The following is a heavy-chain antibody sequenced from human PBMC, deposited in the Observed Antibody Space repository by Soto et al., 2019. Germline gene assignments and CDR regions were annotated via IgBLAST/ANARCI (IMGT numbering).Heavy chain of an antibody. Sequence: GGSLRLSCAASGFTFDDYGMSRVRQAPGKGLEWVSGINWNGGSTGYADSVKGRFTISRDNAKNSLYLQMNSLRAEDTALYYCARGNYDILTGYSVDYFDYWGQGTLVTVSS. J-gene: IGHJ4*02. D-gene: IGHD3-9*01. CDR2: INWNGGST. CDR1: GFTFDDYG. CDR3: ARGNYDILTGYSVDYFDY. V-gene: IGHV3-20*04.